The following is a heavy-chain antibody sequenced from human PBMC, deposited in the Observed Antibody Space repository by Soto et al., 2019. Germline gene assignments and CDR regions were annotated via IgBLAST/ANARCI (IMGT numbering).Heavy chain of an antibody. J-gene: IGHJ5*02. CDR1: GGSISSGDYY. V-gene: IGHV4-30-4*01. CDR2: IYYSGST. Sequence: PSEIQSLTCTVSGGSISSGDYYWSWIRQPPGKGLEWIGYIYYSGSTYYNPSLKSRVTISVDTSKNQFYLKLSSVTAADTAVYYGARSGWRGWFYPWGQGTLVT. CDR3: ARSGWRGWFYP. D-gene: IGHD6-19*01.